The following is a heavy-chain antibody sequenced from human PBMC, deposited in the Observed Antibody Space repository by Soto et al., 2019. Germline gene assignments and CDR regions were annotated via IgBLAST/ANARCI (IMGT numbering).Heavy chain of an antibody. CDR2: IIPFLGIA. CDR3: ARDYLSTGYSSGWPSPYY. V-gene: IGHV1-69*10. CDR1: GGTFSSYT. Sequence: ASVKVSCKASGGTFSSYTISWVRQAPGQGLEWMGWIIPFLGIANYAQKFQGRVTITADKSTSTAYMELSSLRSEDTAVYYCARDYLSTGYSSGWPSPYYWGQGTLVTVSS. J-gene: IGHJ4*02. D-gene: IGHD6-19*01.